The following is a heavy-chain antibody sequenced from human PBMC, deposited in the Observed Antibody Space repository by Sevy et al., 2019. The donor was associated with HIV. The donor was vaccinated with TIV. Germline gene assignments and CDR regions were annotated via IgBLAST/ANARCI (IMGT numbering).Heavy chain of an antibody. CDR1: GFTFGDYA. J-gene: IGHJ3*02. V-gene: IGHV3-49*03. D-gene: IGHD6-19*01. CDR2: IRSKAYGGTT. Sequence: GGSLRLSCTASGFTFGDYAMSWFRQAPGKGLEWVGFIRSKAYGGTTEYAESVKGRFTISRDDSKSIAYLQMNSLKTEDTAVYYCTRDPYSSGWQAALYIRSDAFDIWGQGTMVTVSS. CDR3: TRDPYSSGWQAALYIRSDAFDI.